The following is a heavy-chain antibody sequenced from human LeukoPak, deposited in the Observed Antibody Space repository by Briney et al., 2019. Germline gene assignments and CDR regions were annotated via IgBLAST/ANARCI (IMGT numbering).Heavy chain of an antibody. V-gene: IGHV3-21*04. CDR1: GFTFSSYS. CDR3: AKTYDILTGCFDY. Sequence: GGSLRLSCAASGFTFSSYSMNWVRQAPGKGLEWVSSISTISNYIYYADSVKGRFTISRDNAKNSLYLQMNSLRAEDTAVYYCAKTYDILTGCFDYWGQGTLVTVSS. D-gene: IGHD3-9*01. J-gene: IGHJ4*02. CDR2: ISTISNYI.